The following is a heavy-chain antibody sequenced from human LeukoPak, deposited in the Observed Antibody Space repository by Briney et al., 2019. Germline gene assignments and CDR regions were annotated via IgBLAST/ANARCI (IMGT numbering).Heavy chain of an antibody. CDR1: GKTFTDSY. CDR2: INPDSGGT. D-gene: IGHD2-21*01. V-gene: IGHV1-2*02. Sequence: GASVKVSCKASGKTFTDSYVHWVRQAPGRGLEWMGWINPDSGGTHYAQSFQGRVTMTRDTSIFTAYMELSRLRSDDTAVYYCSRGGDVHVGAAHYYFDSWGQGTLVTVSS. CDR3: SRGGDVHVGAAHYYFDS. J-gene: IGHJ4*02.